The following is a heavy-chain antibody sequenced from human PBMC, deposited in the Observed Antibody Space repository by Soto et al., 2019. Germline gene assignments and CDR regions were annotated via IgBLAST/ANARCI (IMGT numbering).Heavy chain of an antibody. Sequence: GGSLRLSCAASGFTFSSYSMNWVRQAPGKGLEWVSSISSSSSYIYYADSVKGRFTISRDNAKNSLYLQMNSLRAEDTAVYYCARDRPMITFGGVMDAFDIWGQGTMVTVS. CDR1: GFTFSSYS. J-gene: IGHJ3*02. V-gene: IGHV3-21*01. CDR2: ISSSSSYI. D-gene: IGHD3-16*01. CDR3: ARDRPMITFGGVMDAFDI.